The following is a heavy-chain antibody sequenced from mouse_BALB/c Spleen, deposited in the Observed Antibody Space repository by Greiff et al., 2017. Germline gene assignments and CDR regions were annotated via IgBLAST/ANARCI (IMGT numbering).Heavy chain of an antibody. V-gene: IGHV1-80*01. J-gene: IGHJ2*01. CDR3: ARDYYGSGYPFDY. Sequence: QVQLKQSGAELVRPGSSVKISCKASGYAFSSYWMNWVKQRPGQGLEWIGEIYPGDGDTNYNGKFKGKATLTADKSSSTAYMQLSSLTSEDSAVYFCARDYYGSGYPFDYWGQGTTLTVSS. CDR2: IYPGDGDT. CDR1: GYAFSSYW. D-gene: IGHD1-1*01.